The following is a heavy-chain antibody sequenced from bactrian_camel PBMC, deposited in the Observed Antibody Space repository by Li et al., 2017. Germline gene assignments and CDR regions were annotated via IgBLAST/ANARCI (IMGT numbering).Heavy chain of an antibody. J-gene: IGHJ6*01. Sequence: VQLVESGGGSVQPGGSLRLSCDASGYTYSSNCMGWFRQVPGLEREGVAIIQPFSDAKYYADSVKGRFTISYDNTEKILYLEMNNLNGEDTALYRCAASWGMTAMAALPRIARDDFGYWGDGTQVTVS. CDR1: GYTYSSNC. CDR2: IQPFSDAK. V-gene: IGHV3S1*01. D-gene: IGHD5*01. CDR3: AASWGMTAMAALPRIARDDFGY.